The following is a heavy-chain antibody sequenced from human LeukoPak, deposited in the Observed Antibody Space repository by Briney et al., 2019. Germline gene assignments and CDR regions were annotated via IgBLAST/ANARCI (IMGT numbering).Heavy chain of an antibody. Sequence: QTGGSLRLSCSASGFTFSTYAMHWVRQAPGKGLEFVSTISSNGGSTYYADSVKGRFTISRDNAKNSLYLQMNSLRAEDTAVYYCARGGGNFDYWGQGTLVTVSS. V-gene: IGHV3-64*04. CDR3: ARGGGNFDY. J-gene: IGHJ4*02. CDR2: ISSNGGST. CDR1: GFTFSTYA. D-gene: IGHD2-15*01.